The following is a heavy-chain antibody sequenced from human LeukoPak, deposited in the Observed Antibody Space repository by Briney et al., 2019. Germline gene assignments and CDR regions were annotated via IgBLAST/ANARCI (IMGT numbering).Heavy chain of an antibody. V-gene: IGHV3-7*01. CDR2: IKPDGSEK. Sequence: GGSLRLSCAASGFNFNGYWMSWTRQGPGKGLEWLANIKPDGSEKFYVDSVKGRFTISRDNAKNSLYLQMNSLRAEDAAVYYCAKEGAYPIITYDSWGQGTLVTVSS. D-gene: IGHD3-10*01. CDR1: GFNFNGYW. J-gene: IGHJ5*01. CDR3: AKEGAYPIITYDS.